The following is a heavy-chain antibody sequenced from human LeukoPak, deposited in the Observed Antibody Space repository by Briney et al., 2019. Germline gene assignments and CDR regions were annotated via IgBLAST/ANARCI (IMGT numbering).Heavy chain of an antibody. Sequence: ASVKVSCRASGYTFTNYQVHWVRQAPGQGLEWMAMINPSGGRTNYAQKFEGRLSLTSDTSTSTVYMVLNSVTSEDTALYFCARERNSRANRPLDFWGQGTLVTVSS. CDR3: ARERNSRANRPLDF. V-gene: IGHV1-46*01. CDR2: INPSGGRT. D-gene: IGHD2/OR15-2a*01. J-gene: IGHJ4*02. CDR1: GYTFTNYQ.